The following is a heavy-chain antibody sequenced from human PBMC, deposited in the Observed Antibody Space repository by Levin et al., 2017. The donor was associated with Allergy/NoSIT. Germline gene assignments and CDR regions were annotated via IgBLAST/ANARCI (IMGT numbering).Heavy chain of an antibody. CDR1: GYSISSGYY. CDR2: IYHSGST. V-gene: IGHV4-38-2*02. CDR3: ARDWGYCSGGSCFYGPFDY. Sequence: NPSETLSLTCAVSGYSISSGYYWGWIRQPPGKGLEWIGSIYHSGSTYYNPSLKSRVTISVDTSKNQFSLKLSSVTAADTAVYYCARDWGYCSGGSCFYGPFDYWGQGTLVTVSS. D-gene: IGHD2-15*01. J-gene: IGHJ4*02.